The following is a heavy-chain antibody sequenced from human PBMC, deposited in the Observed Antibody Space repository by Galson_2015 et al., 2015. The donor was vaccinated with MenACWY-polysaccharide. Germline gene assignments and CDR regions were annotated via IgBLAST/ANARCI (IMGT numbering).Heavy chain of an antibody. D-gene: IGHD3-22*01. Sequence: PALVKPTQTLTLTCTFSGFSLNTSGMCVSWIRQPPGKALEWLALIDWDDDKYYSPSLKSRLTITKDTSKNQVVLTMTNMDPVDTATYYCAHRRGYYHDSSGYYAPFDYWGQGTLVTVSS. J-gene: IGHJ4*02. CDR1: GFSLNTSGMC. CDR2: IDWDDDK. CDR3: AHRRGYYHDSSGYYAPFDY. V-gene: IGHV2-70*12.